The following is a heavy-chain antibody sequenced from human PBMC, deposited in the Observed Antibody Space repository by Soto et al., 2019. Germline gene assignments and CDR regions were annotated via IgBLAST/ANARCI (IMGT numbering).Heavy chain of an antibody. J-gene: IGHJ4*02. CDR1: GDSISSNDYF. CDR2: IYYSGST. D-gene: IGHD5-18*01. V-gene: IGHV4-30-4*01. CDR3: ARGAYSSSSSFFDY. Sequence: TSETLSLTCTVSGDSISSNDYFWSWIRQPPGKGLEWIGYIYYSGSTYYNPSLKSRVTISIDTSKNHFSLKVKSVTAADTAVYFCARGAYSSSSSFFDYWGQGTLVTVSS.